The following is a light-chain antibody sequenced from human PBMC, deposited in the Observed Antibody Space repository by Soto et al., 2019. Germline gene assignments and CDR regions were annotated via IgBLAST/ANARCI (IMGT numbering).Light chain of an antibody. CDR2: GNS. CDR1: SSNIGAGYD. Sequence: QSVLTQPPSVSGAPGQRVTISCTGSSSNIGAGYDVHWYQQLPGTAPKLLIYGNSNRPSGVPDRFSGSKFGTSASLAITGLQAEDEADYYCQSYDSSLSAWVFGGGTKVTVL. J-gene: IGLJ3*02. V-gene: IGLV1-40*01. CDR3: QSYDSSLSAWV.